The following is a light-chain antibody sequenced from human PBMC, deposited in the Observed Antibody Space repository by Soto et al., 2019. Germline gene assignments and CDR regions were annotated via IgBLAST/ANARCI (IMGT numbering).Light chain of an antibody. CDR1: QSVSTN. CDR3: QQYNKWPLT. V-gene: IGKV3-15*01. J-gene: IGKJ4*01. CDR2: GAS. Sequence: EIVMTQSPATLSVSPGERATLSCRASQSVSTNLAWYQQKPGQAPRLLISGASTRATGIPARFSGSGSGTEFTLTISSLPSEDFAVYYCQQYNKWPLTFGGGTKVEI.